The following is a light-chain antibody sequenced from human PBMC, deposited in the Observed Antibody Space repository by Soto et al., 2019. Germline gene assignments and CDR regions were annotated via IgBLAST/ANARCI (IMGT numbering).Light chain of an antibody. CDR1: QSLVYSDGNTY. J-gene: IGKJ2*01. Sequence: DVVMTQSPLSLPVTLGQPASISCRSSQSLVYSDGNTYLNWFQQRPGQSPRRLIYKVSNQDSGVPDRFSGSGSGTDFTLKISRVEAEDVGVYDCMQGTHWPPYTFGQGTKLEIK. CDR3: MQGTHWPPYT. V-gene: IGKV2-30*01. CDR2: KVS.